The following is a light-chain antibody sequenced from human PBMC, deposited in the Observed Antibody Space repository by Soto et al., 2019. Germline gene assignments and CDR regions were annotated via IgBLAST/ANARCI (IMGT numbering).Light chain of an antibody. CDR1: SSDVGGYNY. CDR2: DVS. CDR3: SSYTSSLYV. J-gene: IGLJ1*01. V-gene: IGLV2-14*01. Sequence: QSVLTQPASVSGSPGQSITISCTGTSSDVGGYNYVSWYQQHPGKAPKLMIYDVSNRPSGVSNRFSGSKSGNTASLTISGRQAEDEADYYCSSYTSSLYVFGTGTKVTVL.